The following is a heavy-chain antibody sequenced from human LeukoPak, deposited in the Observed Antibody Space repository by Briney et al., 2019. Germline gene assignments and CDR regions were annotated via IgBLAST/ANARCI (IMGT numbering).Heavy chain of an antibody. D-gene: IGHD5-18*01. CDR1: GFSFSGFS. J-gene: IGHJ4*02. CDR3: ARAPSFGYSYGQY. V-gene: IGHV3-7*01. Sequence: HTGGSLRLSCVASGFSFSGFSMSWVRQAPGKGLEWVAKMNEYGSEIFYVDSVKGRFTISRDNAKKSLYLQMNSLRAEDTAVYYCARAPSFGYSYGQYWGQGTLVTVSS. CDR2: MNEYGSEI.